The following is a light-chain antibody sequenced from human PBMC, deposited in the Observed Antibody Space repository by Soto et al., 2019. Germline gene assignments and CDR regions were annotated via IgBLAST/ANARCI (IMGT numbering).Light chain of an antibody. V-gene: IGKV1-9*01. CDR3: QQFNLYPLT. Sequence: DIQLTQSPSFLSASVGDRVTITCRASQDISDYLAWYQQKPGKAPKLLIYTASLLQSGVPSRFSGSASGTQFTLTISSLQPEDFATYYCQQFNLYPLTFGGGTKVEIK. CDR1: QDISDY. J-gene: IGKJ4*01. CDR2: TAS.